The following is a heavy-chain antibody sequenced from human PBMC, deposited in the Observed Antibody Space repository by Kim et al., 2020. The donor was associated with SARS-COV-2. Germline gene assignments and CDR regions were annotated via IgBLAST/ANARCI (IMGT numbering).Heavy chain of an antibody. CDR1: GFSFNRYA. J-gene: IGHJ3*02. CDR2: ILHDWSER. Sequence: GGSLRLSCAASGFSFNRYAMHWVRQAPGKGLEWVALILHDWSERYYADSVKGRFTISRDNSRDTLYLQMNSLRTEDTALYYCARERGAVGIPQRGALDI. V-gene: IGHV3-30*03. CDR3: ARERGAVGIPQRGALDI. D-gene: IGHD1-26*01.